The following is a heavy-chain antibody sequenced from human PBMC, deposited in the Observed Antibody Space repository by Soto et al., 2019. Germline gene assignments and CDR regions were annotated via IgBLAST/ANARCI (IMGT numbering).Heavy chain of an antibody. CDR1: GGSINSGGYS. CDR2: IYRSGSA. D-gene: IGHD3-10*01. V-gene: IGHV4-30-2*01. J-gene: IGHJ6*02. Sequence: QLQLQESGSGLVKPSQKLSLTCTVSGGSINSGGYSWSWIRQPPGKGLEWIGYIYRSGSAYYSPSLQNRVTISVATSKNHFSLNLPSVTAADTAVYYCAVSGRGGLDVWGQGTTVTVSS. CDR3: AVSGRGGLDV.